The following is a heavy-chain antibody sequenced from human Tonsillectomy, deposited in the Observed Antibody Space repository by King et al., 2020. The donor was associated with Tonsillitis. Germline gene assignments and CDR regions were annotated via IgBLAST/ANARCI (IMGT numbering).Heavy chain of an antibody. CDR2: INPNSGGK. CDR1: GYTFTAYY. D-gene: IGHD1-26*01. V-gene: IGHV1-2*05. J-gene: IGHJ6*02. Sequence: VQLVESGAEVKKPGASVKVSCKASGYTFTAYYLHWVRQAPGQGLEWIGRINPNSGGKNYAQKFQARVTMTRDTSISTAYMELSRLRSDDTVVYSCAIGGVIVGATEYHYNGMDVGGQGTTVTVSS. CDR3: AIGGVIVGATEYHYNGMDV.